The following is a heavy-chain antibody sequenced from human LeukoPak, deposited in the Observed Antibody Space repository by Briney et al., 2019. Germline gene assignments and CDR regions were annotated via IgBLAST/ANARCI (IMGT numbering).Heavy chain of an antibody. D-gene: IGHD5-18*01. CDR2: IYYSGST. CDR3: ARYWGVQLWPHWYFDL. Sequence: PSETLSLTCTVSGGSISSYYWSWFRQTPGKGPEWIGYIYYSGSTKYNPSLKRRVTISVDRYNNQFSLKLNSVTAADTAVYYCARYWGVQLWPHWYFDLWGRGSLVTVSS. CDR1: GGSISSYY. V-gene: IGHV4-59*01. J-gene: IGHJ2*01.